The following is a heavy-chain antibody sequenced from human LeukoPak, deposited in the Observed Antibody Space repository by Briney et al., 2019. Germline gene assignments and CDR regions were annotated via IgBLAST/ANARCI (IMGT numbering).Heavy chain of an antibody. CDR1: GFTFSSYA. J-gene: IGHJ4*02. Sequence: GGSLRLSCAASGFTFSSYAMSWVRQAPGKGLEWVSAISGSGGSTYYADSAKGRFTISRDNSKNTLYLQMNSLRAEDTAVYYCAKALTYYDFWSGYGGVDYWGQGTLVTVSS. CDR2: ISGSGGST. D-gene: IGHD3-3*01. CDR3: AKALTYYDFWSGYGGVDY. V-gene: IGHV3-23*01.